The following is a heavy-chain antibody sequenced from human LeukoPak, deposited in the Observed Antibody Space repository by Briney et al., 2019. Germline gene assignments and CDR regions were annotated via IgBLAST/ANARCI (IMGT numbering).Heavy chain of an antibody. CDR1: GGSFRGYY. J-gene: IGHJ4*02. V-gene: IGHV4-34*01. CDR3: ARQEEVNVDS. Sequence: PSETLSLTCAGYGGSFRGYYWTWIRQPPGKGLEWIGEIHHSGSTNYNPSLTSRVTISVDMSKNQFSLKLSSVTTADTAVYYCARQEEVNVDSWGQGTLVTVSS. D-gene: IGHD2-21*01. CDR2: IHHSGST.